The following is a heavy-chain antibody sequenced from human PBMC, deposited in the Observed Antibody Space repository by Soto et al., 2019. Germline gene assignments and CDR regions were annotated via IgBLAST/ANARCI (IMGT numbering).Heavy chain of an antibody. CDR2: IIPIFGLT. CDR1: GGSFSKNA. J-gene: IGHJ4*02. D-gene: IGHD3-9*01. CDR3: ARYYYDILTGYYLDY. V-gene: IGHV1-69*13. Sequence: GASVKVSCKPSGGSFSKNAINWVRQAPGQGLEWMGGIIPIFGLTNYAQKFQGRVTITADESTSTAYMELSSLRSEDTAVYYCARYYYDILTGYYLDYWGQGTLVTVSS.